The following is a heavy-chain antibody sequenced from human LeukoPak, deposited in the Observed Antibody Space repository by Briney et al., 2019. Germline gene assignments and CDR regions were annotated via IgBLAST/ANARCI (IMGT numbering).Heavy chain of an antibody. CDR2: ISTYNGNT. V-gene: IGHV1-18*01. Sequence: ASVKVSCKASGYTFSNYGITWVRQAPGQGLEWMGWISTYNGNTNYAQKLQGRVTMTTDTSTSTAYMELRSLRSDDTAVYYCARDLPLGYYDSSGYEDYWGQGTLVTVSS. J-gene: IGHJ4*02. CDR3: ARDLPLGYYDSSGYEDY. D-gene: IGHD3-22*01. CDR1: GYTFSNYG.